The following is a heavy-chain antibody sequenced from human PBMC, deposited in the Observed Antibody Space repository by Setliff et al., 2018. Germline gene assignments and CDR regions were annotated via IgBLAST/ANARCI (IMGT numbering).Heavy chain of an antibody. J-gene: IGHJ1*01. Sequence: SETLSLTCAVSGYSISSGFSWVWIRQSPGKGLEWIGRILFSGDTYYNPSLNSRVTISADTSKNQFSLNLSSVTAADTAVYYCARVDFTMIQGVIGHWGQGALVTSPQ. V-gene: IGHV4-38-2*01. CDR2: ILFSGDT. D-gene: IGHD3-10*01. CDR3: ARVDFTMIQGVIGH. CDR1: GYSISSGFS.